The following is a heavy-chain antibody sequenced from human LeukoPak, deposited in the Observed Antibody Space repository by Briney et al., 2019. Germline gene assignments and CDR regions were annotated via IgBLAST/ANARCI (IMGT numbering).Heavy chain of an antibody. Sequence: ASVKVSCKASGYTFTGYYIHWVRQTPRQGLEWMGWISPNSGGTYYAQKFQGRVTLTSDTSISTVYMELRRLTSDDTAVYYCAGDYEFWTPWGQGTLVTVSS. V-gene: IGHV1-2*02. J-gene: IGHJ5*02. CDR3: AGDYEFWTP. D-gene: IGHD3-3*01. CDR2: ISPNSGGT. CDR1: GYTFTGYY.